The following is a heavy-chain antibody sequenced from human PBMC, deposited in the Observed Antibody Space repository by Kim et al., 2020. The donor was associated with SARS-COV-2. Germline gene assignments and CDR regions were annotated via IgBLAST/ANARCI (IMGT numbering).Heavy chain of an antibody. D-gene: IGHD3-22*01. CDR1: GFTFSSYA. Sequence: GGSLRLSCAASGFTFSSYAMSWVRQAPGKGLEWVSAISGSGGSTYYADSVKGRFTISRDNSKNTLYLQMNSLRAEDTAVYYCAKVYRYYDSSGNPAFDIWGQGTMVTVSS. V-gene: IGHV3-23*01. J-gene: IGHJ3*02. CDR2: ISGSGGST. CDR3: AKVYRYYDSSGNPAFDI.